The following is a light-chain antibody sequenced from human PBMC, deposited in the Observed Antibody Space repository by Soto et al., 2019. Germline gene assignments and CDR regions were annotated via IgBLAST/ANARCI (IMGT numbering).Light chain of an antibody. J-gene: IGKJ1*01. Sequence: EXVLTQSPGTLSLSPGETATLSCRASQTVNSAYLAWFQQRPGQAPRLLIFATSRRATDLPDRFSGSGSGTDFTLAIRRMEPEDFAVYYCHQFGYSPRTFGQGTKVDIK. CDR1: QTVNSAY. V-gene: IGKV3-20*01. CDR3: HQFGYSPRT. CDR2: ATS.